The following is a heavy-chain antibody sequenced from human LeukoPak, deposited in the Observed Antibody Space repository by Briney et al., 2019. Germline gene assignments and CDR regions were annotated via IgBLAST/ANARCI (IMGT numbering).Heavy chain of an antibody. D-gene: IGHD6-19*01. CDR2: IIPILGIA. Sequence: SVKVSCKASGYTFTSYGISWVRQAPGQGLEWMGRIIPILGIANYAQKFQGRVTITADKSTSTAYMELSSLRSEDTAVYYCARDRLYSSGWYPDYYGMDVWGQGTTVTVSS. V-gene: IGHV1-69*04. CDR3: ARDRLYSSGWYPDYYGMDV. J-gene: IGHJ6*02. CDR1: GYTFTSYG.